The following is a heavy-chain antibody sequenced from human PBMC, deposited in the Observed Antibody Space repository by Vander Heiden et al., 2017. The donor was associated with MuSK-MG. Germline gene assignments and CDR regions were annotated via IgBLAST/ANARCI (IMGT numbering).Heavy chain of an antibody. J-gene: IGHJ4*02. CDR2: INHSGSS. Sequence: HVQLQQWRAGLSKPSGTLTLTCAVYGGSFSRYCWSWIRQPPGKGLEWIGKINHSGSSNYNPSLKSRVTISVDTSKNQFALKLSSVTAADTAVYYCAREWGTYDYVWGSFLDYWGQGTLVTVS. CDR3: AREWGTYDYVWGSFLDY. CDR1: GGSFSRYC. D-gene: IGHD3-16*01. V-gene: IGHV4-34*01.